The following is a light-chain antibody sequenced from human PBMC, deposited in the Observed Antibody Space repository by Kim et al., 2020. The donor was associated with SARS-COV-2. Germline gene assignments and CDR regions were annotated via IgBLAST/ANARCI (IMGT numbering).Light chain of an antibody. CDR1: QSGTSNY. CDR3: QQYGSSPRT. J-gene: IGKJ4*01. CDR2: GAS. V-gene: IGKV3-20*01. Sequence: SPGERATLSCRASQSGTSNYLAWYQQKPGQAPRLLIYGASSRATGIPYRFSGSGSGTDFTLTISSLEPEDFVVYYCQQYGSSPRTFGGGTKVDIK.